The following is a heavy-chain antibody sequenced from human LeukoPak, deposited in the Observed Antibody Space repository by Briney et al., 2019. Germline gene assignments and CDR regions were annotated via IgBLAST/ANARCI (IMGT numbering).Heavy chain of an antibody. D-gene: IGHD2-8*02. CDR2: MNPNSGNT. Sequence: ASVKVSCKASGYTFTSYDINWVRQATGQGLEWMGWMNPNSGNTGYTQKFQGRVTMTRNTSISTAYMELSSLRSEDTAVYYCASPPRGGGVFLDSGAQEPLVTVSS. CDR1: GYTFTSYD. CDR3: ASPPRGGGVFLDS. V-gene: IGHV1-8*01. J-gene: IGHJ4*02.